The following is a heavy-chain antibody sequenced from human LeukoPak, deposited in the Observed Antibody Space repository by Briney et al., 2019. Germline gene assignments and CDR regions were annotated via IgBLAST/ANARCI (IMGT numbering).Heavy chain of an antibody. D-gene: IGHD5-18*01. CDR1: GFTVSSNY. J-gene: IGHJ4*02. CDR2: IYSGGST. CDR3: ARVGYSYGYGDWNHFDY. Sequence: PGGSLRLSCAASGFTVSSNYMSWVRQAPGKGLEWVSIIYSGGSTYYADSVKGRFTISRDNSKNTLYLQMNSLRAEDTAVYCARVGYSYGYGDWNHFDYWGQGTLVTVSS. V-gene: IGHV3-66*02.